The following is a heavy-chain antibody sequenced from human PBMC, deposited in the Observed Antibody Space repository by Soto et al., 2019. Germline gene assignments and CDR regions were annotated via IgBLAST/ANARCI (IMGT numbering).Heavy chain of an antibody. CDR2: IYSGGST. CDR3: ARDGITGPTTSLGGAFDI. J-gene: IGHJ3*02. D-gene: IGHD1-7*01. V-gene: IGHV3-53*01. Sequence: GGSLRLSCAASGFTVSSNYMSWVRQAPGKGLEWVSVIYSGGSTYYADSVKGRFTISRDNSKNTLYLQMNSLRAEDTAVYYCARDGITGPTTSLGGAFDIWGHGTMVTVSS. CDR1: GFTVSSNY.